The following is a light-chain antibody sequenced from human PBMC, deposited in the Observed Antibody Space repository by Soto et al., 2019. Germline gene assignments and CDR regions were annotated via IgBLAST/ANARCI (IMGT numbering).Light chain of an antibody. CDR2: GAS. CDR1: QRVSSN. CDR3: QQYNSWRT. V-gene: IGKV3-15*01. Sequence: EIVMTQSPVTLSVSPGERATLSCRASQRVSSNLAWYQQKPGQAPRLLIYGASTRATGISARFSGSGSGTEFTLTISGLQSEDFAVYYCQQYNSWRTFGQGTKVDIK. J-gene: IGKJ1*01.